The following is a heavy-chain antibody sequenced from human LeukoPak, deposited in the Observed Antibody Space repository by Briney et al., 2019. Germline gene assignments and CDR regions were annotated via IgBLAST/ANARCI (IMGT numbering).Heavy chain of an antibody. V-gene: IGHV1-8*01. Sequence: ASVKVSCKASGYIFTSYDINWVRQATGQRLEWLGWMSPNSGNTGYAQNFQGRVTMTRSTALSTAYMELSSLKSDDTAVYYCTRGPPNWGYDFWGQGTLVTVSS. J-gene: IGHJ4*02. CDR3: TRGPPNWGYDF. D-gene: IGHD3/OR15-3a*01. CDR2: MSPNSGNT. CDR1: GYIFTSYD.